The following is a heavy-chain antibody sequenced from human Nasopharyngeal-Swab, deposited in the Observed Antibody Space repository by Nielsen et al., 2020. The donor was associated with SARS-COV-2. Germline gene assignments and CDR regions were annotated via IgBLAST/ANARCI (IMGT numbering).Heavy chain of an antibody. V-gene: IGHV3-30*03. D-gene: IGHD2-15*01. CDR3: AAGSDY. CDR1: GFTFSSYS. Sequence: GESLKISCAASGFTFSSYSMNWVRQAPGKGLEWVASISYDGNYKSYADSVKGRFTISRDDSENTLYLQMNSLKTEDTAVYYCAAGSDYWGQGTLVTVSS. J-gene: IGHJ4*02. CDR2: ISYDGNYK.